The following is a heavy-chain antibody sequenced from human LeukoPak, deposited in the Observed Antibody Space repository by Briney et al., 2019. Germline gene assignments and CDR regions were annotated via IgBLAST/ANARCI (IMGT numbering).Heavy chain of an antibody. J-gene: IGHJ6*02. CDR2: IYYSGST. CDR1: GGSISSYY. Sequence: PSETLSLTCTVSGGSISSYYWSWIRQPPGKGLEWIGYIYYSGSTNYNPSLKSRVTISVDTSKNQFSLKLGSVTAADTAVYYCARSVIGYGMDVWGQGTTVTVSS. V-gene: IGHV4-59*01. D-gene: IGHD3-22*01. CDR3: ARSVIGYGMDV.